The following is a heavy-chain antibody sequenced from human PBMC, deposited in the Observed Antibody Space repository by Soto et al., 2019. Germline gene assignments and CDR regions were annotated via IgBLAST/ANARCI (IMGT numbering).Heavy chain of an antibody. J-gene: IGHJ4*02. CDR3: ARDPDKSFDYYDSSGAPGLVY. Sequence: GGSLRLSCAASGFTFSSYAMHWVRQAPGKGLEWVAVISYDGSNKYYADSVKGRFTISRDNSKNTLYLQMNSLRAEDTAVYYCARDPDKSFDYYDSSGAPGLVYWGQGTLVTVSS. V-gene: IGHV3-30-3*01. CDR1: GFTFSSYA. D-gene: IGHD3-22*01. CDR2: ISYDGSNK.